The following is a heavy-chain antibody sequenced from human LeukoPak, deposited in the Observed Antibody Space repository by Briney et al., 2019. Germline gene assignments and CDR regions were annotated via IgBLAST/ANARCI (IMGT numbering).Heavy chain of an antibody. J-gene: IGHJ4*02. CDR3: EAYGSV. D-gene: IGHD3-10*01. CDR2: IKGDGSEE. V-gene: IGHV3-7*03. CDR1: GFTFISYD. Sequence: GRSLILSCAASGFTFISYDMHWVRQAPGEGLEWVANIKGDGSEEYYVESVKGRFRISRDNAKNALYLQMNSLRIEDTAIYYCEAYGSVWGQGTLVAVSS.